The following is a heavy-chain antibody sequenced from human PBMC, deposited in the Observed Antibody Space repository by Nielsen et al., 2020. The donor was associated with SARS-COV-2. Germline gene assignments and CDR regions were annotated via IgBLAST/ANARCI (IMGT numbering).Heavy chain of an antibody. CDR1: GFTVSSNY. V-gene: IGHV3-53*04. CDR2: IYSGGST. CDR3: ARSSIAAAGPRTYYFDY. Sequence: GGSLRLSCAASGFTVSSNYMSWARQAPGKGLEWVSVIYSGGSTYYADSVKGRFTISRHNSKNTLYLQMNSLRAEDTAVYYCARSSIAAAGPRTYYFDYWGQGTLVTVSS. J-gene: IGHJ4*02. D-gene: IGHD6-13*01.